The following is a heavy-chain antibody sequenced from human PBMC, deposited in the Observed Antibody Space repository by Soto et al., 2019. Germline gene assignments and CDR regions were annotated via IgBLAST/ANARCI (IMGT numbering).Heavy chain of an antibody. CDR1: GGTFSSYA. V-gene: IGHV1-69*06. CDR2: IIPIFGTA. D-gene: IGHD6-13*01. CDR3: ARDRDSSTFGVGYYYYGMDV. Sequence: GASVKVSCKASGGTFSSYAISWVRQAPGQGLEWMGGIIPIFGTANYAQKFQGRVTITADKSTSTAYMELSSLRSEDTAVYYCARDRDSSTFGVGYYYYGMDVWGQGTTVTV. J-gene: IGHJ6*02.